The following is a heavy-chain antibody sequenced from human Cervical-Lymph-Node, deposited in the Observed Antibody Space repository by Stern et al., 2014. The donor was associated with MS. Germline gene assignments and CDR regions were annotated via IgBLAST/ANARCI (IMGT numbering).Heavy chain of an antibody. D-gene: IGHD2-2*01. Sequence: VQLVQSGGGLVQPGGSLRLSCAASGFAFSRYSMHWVRQAPGKGLEWVSRINGDGTTTTYADSVKGRMTISKDNAKNMLYLQMDSLSAEDTAVYFCARASAPYGMDVWGPGTTVTVSS. V-gene: IGHV3-74*03. CDR1: GFAFSRYS. CDR3: ARASAPYGMDV. CDR2: INGDGTTT. J-gene: IGHJ6*02.